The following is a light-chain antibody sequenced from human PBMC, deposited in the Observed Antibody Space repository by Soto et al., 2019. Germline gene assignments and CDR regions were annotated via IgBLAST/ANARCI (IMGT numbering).Light chain of an antibody. CDR2: DVS. Sequence: QSALTQPASVSGSPGQSITISCTGTSSDVGTYNYVSWYQQHPGKAPKLMIYDVSYRPSGVSDRFSGSKSGNTASLTISGLQAEDEADHYCSSYTSSSTSVVFGGGTKLTVL. CDR1: SSDVGTYNY. CDR3: SSYTSSSTSVV. J-gene: IGLJ2*01. V-gene: IGLV2-14*01.